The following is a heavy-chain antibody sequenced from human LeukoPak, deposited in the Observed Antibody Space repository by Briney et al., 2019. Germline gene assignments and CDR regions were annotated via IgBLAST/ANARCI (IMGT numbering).Heavy chain of an antibody. Sequence: ASETLSLTCTVSGGSISSYYWSWIRQPPGKGLEWIGYIYYSGSTNYNPSLKSRVTISVDTSKNQFSLKLSSVTAADTAVYYCARKADYGSGSYLYWGQGTLVTVPS. J-gene: IGHJ4*02. D-gene: IGHD3-10*01. CDR1: GGSISSYY. CDR3: ARKADYGSGSYLY. V-gene: IGHV4-59*08. CDR2: IYYSGST.